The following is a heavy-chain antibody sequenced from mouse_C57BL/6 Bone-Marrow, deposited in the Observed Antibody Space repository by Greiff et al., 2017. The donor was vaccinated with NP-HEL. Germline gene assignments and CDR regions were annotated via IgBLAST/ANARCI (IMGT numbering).Heavy chain of an antibody. CDR2: IRSKSNNYAT. CDR3: VRRDGYDYDEDFAY. Sequence: EVHLVESGGGLVQPKGSLKLSCAASGFSFNTYAMNWVRQAPGKGLEWVARIRSKSNNYATYYADSVKDRFTISRDDSESMLYLQMNNLKTEDTAMYYCVRRDGYDYDEDFAYWGQGTLVTVSA. CDR1: GFSFNTYA. J-gene: IGHJ3*01. D-gene: IGHD2-4*01. V-gene: IGHV10-1*01.